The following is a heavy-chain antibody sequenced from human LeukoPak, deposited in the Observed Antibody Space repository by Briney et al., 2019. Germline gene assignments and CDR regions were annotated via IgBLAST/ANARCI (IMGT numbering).Heavy chain of an antibody. CDR2: IGTAGDT. CDR3: ARVGALVNAFDI. J-gene: IGHJ3*02. Sequence: GGSLRLSCAASGFTFSSYDMHWVRQATGKGLEWVLAIGTAGDTYYPGSVKGRCTISRENAKNSLYLQMNSLRAVHTAGYYCARVGALVNAFDIWGQGTMVTVSS. V-gene: IGHV3-13*01. D-gene: IGHD5-18*01. CDR1: GFTFSSYD.